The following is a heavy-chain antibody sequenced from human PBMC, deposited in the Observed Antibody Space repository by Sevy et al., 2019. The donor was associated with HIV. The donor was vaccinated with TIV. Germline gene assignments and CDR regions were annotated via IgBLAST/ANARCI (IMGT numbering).Heavy chain of an antibody. Sequence: QTLSLTCAISGDSVSRTDVAWNWIRQSPSRGLEWLGRTWYASKWYNDYAISVKSRLTINPDTTRNQVSLHVSSVTPEDTAVYYCARQKNSGFDVWGQGTVVTVSS. CDR3: ARQKNSGFDV. V-gene: IGHV6-1*01. J-gene: IGHJ3*01. CDR2: TWYASKWYN. CDR1: GDSVSRTDVA. D-gene: IGHD6-19*01.